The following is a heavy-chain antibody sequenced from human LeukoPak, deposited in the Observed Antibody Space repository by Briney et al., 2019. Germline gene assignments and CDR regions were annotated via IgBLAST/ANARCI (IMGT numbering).Heavy chain of an antibody. J-gene: IGHJ4*02. Sequence: PGGSLRLSCAASGFTFSDYYMSWIRQAPGKGLEWVSYISGSGSTIYYADSVKGRFTISRDSAKNSLYLQMSSLRAEDTAVYYCARGISDYDSGTAYWGQGTLVTVSS. CDR3: ARGISDYDSGTAY. CDR2: ISGSGSTI. V-gene: IGHV3-11*04. CDR1: GFTFSDYY. D-gene: IGHD5-12*01.